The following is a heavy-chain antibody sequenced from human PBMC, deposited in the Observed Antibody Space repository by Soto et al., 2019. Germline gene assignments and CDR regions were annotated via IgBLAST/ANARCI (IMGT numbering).Heavy chain of an antibody. Sequence: PGGALRLSCAVSGFTFISYAMGWVLQAPWKGLEWVSGISGGGDITYYPDSVKGRFTISRDNSKNTLFLQMNSLRAEDTAVYYCAKDRIVSFGPGFFEYWGQGTLVTVSS. V-gene: IGHV3-23*01. CDR2: ISGGGDIT. CDR3: AKDRIVSFGPGFFEY. J-gene: IGHJ4*02. CDR1: GFTFISYA. D-gene: IGHD3-22*01.